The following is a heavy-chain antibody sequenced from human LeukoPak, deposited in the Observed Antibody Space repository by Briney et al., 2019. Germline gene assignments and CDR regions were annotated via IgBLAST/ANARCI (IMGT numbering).Heavy chain of an antibody. CDR2: MNPNSGNT. CDR3: ARARDCSGGACYVWFDP. CDR1: GYTFSNYD. J-gene: IGHJ5*02. Sequence: ASVKVSCKASGYTFSNYDIHWVRQATGQGLEWMGWMNPNSGNTGYAQKFQGRVIMTRNTSINTAYMEFSNLGSDDTAVYYCARARDCSGGACYVWFDPWGQGTLVTVSS. V-gene: IGHV1-8*01. D-gene: IGHD2-15*01.